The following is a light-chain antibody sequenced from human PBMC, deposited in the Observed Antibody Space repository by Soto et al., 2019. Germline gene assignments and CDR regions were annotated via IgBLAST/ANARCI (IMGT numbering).Light chain of an antibody. V-gene: IGLV1-40*01. J-gene: IGLJ3*02. CDR2: GNR. Sequence: QSVLTHPPSVSGAPGQRVTISCTGNSSNLGAGYDVHWYRQLPGAAPKLVIFGNRNRPSGVPERFSGSKSGTSASLAITGLQGEDEADYYCQAYDYSLTASVFGGGTKLTVL. CDR3: QAYDYSLTASV. CDR1: SSNLGAGYD.